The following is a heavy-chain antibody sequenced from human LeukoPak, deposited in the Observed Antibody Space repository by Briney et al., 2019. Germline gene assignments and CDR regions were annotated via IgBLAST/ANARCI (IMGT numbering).Heavy chain of an antibody. V-gene: IGHV3-30*18. CDR3: AKDIHSYGYDVLSEGAFDI. Sequence: GGSLRVSCGASGFTFSSYGMHWVRQAPGKGLEWVAVISYDGSNKYYADSVKGRLTISRDNSKNTLYLQMNSLRAEDTAVYYCAKDIHSYGYDVLSEGAFDIWGQGTMVTVSS. CDR1: GFTFSSYG. D-gene: IGHD5-18*01. CDR2: ISYDGSNK. J-gene: IGHJ3*02.